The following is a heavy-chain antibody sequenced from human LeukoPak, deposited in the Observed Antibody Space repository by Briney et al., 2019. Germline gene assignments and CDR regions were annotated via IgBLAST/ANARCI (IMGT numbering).Heavy chain of an antibody. V-gene: IGHV1-2*02. CDR3: ALGDIVVVTAIPHLLYY. Sequence: VASVKVSCKASGYTFTGYYMHWVRQAPGQGLEWMGWINPNSGGTNYAQKFQGRVTMTRDTSISTAYMELSRLRSDDTAVYYCALGDIVVVTAIPHLLYYWGQGTLVTVSS. D-gene: IGHD2-21*02. J-gene: IGHJ4*02. CDR1: GYTFTGYY. CDR2: INPNSGGT.